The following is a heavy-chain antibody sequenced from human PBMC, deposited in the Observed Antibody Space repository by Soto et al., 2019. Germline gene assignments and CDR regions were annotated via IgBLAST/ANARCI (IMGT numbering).Heavy chain of an antibody. V-gene: IGHV4-59*01. J-gene: IGHJ6*02. D-gene: IGHD3-10*01. CDR2: IYDGGST. Sequence: QVQLQQSGPGLVRPSETLSLTCTVSGDSISRYYWSWIRQSPGKGLEWIGYIYDGGSTRYNPSLRSRVTISADTSENQFSLKLGSVTAADTAVYYCARAPTYSYGSGSPYYFYAMDVWGQGTTVTVSS. CDR3: ARAPTYSYGSGSPYYFYAMDV. CDR1: GDSISRYY.